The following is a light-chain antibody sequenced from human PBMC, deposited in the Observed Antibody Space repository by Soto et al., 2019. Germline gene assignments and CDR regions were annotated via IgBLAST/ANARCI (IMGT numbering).Light chain of an antibody. V-gene: IGKV3-11*01. Sequence: EIVLTQSPATLSLSPGERATLSCRASQSVSSYLAWYQQKPGQVPRLLIYDASNRDAGIPARFSGSGSGTDFPLTNSILEPEDFAVYYCQQRSNSPRLTFGGGNRVEIK. J-gene: IGKJ4*01. CDR3: QQRSNSPRLT. CDR2: DAS. CDR1: QSVSSY.